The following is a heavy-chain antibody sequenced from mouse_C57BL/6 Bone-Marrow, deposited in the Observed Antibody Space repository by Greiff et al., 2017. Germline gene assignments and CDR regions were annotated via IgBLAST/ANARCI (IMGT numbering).Heavy chain of an antibody. CDR1: GFNIKDDY. Sequence: EVQRVESGAELVRPGASVKLSCTASGFNIKDDYMHWVKQRPEQGLEWIGWIDPENGDTEYASKFQGKATITADTSSNTAYLQLSSLTSEDTAVYYCTGLLYPRYFDYWGQGTTLTVSS. D-gene: IGHD2-1*01. CDR3: TGLLYPRYFDY. CDR2: IDPENGDT. V-gene: IGHV14-4*01. J-gene: IGHJ2*01.